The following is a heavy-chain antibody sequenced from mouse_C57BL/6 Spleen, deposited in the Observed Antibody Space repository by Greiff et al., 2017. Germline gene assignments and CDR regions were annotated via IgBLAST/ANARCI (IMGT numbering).Heavy chain of an antibody. Sequence: DVKLVESGGGLVKPGGSLKLSCAASGFTFSDYGMHWVRQAPEKGLEWVAYISSGGSTINYAATVKGRFTISRDNAKNTLFLQMTSLRSEDTAMYYVARGYGSSYWYFDVWGTGTTVTVSS. J-gene: IGHJ1*03. D-gene: IGHD1-1*01. V-gene: IGHV5-17*01. CDR1: GFTFSDYG. CDR2: ISSGGSTI. CDR3: ARGYGSSYWYFDV.